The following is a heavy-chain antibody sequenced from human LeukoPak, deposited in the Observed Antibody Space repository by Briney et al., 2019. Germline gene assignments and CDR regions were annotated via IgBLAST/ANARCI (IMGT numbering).Heavy chain of an antibody. CDR1: GYTFTGYY. CDR3: ARVGRSNWFDP. J-gene: IGHJ5*02. Sequence: GASVKVSCKASGYTFTGYYMHWVRQAPGQGLEWMGWISAYNGNTNYAQKLQGRVTMTTDTSTSTAYMELRSLRSDDTAVYYCARVGRSNWFDPWGQGTLVTVSS. CDR2: ISAYNGNT. V-gene: IGHV1-18*04. D-gene: IGHD2-15*01.